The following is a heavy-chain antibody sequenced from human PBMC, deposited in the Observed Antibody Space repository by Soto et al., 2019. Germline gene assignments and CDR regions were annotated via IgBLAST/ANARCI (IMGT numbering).Heavy chain of an antibody. CDR2: IYYSGST. D-gene: IGHD3-10*01. CDR1: GGSISSGDYY. Sequence: QVQLQESGPGLVKPSQTLSLTCTVSGGSISSGDYYWSWIRQPPGKGLEWIGYIYYSGSTYYNPSLKSRVTISVDTSKNQFSLKLSSVTAADTAVYYCAINMTPNAGYYYYGMDVWGQGTTVTVSS. V-gene: IGHV4-30-4*01. J-gene: IGHJ6*02. CDR3: AINMTPNAGYYYYGMDV.